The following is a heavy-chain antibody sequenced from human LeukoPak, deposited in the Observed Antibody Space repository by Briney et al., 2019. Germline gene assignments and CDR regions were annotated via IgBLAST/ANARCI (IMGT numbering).Heavy chain of an antibody. CDR1: GASFSTNY. Sequence: LETLSLTCSASGASFSTNYWSWIRQPPGRGLEWIGYVFDSGSTNYNPSLKSRVTISVDTSKNQFSLKLSSVTAADTAVYYCARAVEWLGAFDIWGQGTMVTVSS. D-gene: IGHD3-3*01. V-gene: IGHV4-59*08. CDR2: VFDSGST. J-gene: IGHJ3*02. CDR3: ARAVEWLGAFDI.